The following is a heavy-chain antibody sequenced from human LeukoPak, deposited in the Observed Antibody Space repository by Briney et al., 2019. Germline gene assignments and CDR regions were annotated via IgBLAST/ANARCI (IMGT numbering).Heavy chain of an antibody. CDR2: ISGSGGST. V-gene: IGHV3-23*01. Sequence: GGSLRLSCAASGFTFSSYAMSWVRQAPGKGLEWVSAISGSGGSTYYADSVKGRFTISRDNSKNTLYLQMNSLRAEDTAVYYCAKDGSDGYYYGMDVWGQGTLVTVSS. CDR1: GFTFSSYA. J-gene: IGHJ6*02. D-gene: IGHD3-10*01. CDR3: AKDGSDGYYYGMDV.